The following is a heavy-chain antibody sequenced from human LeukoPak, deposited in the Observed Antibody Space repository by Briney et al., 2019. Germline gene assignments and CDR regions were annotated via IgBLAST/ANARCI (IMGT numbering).Heavy chain of an antibody. Sequence: SETLSLTCTVSGGFISSGSYYWSWIRQPAGKGLEWIGRIYTSGSTNYNPSLKSRVTISVDTSKNQFSLKLSSVTAADTAVYYCAVQLRGFGEASSFYFDYWGQGTLVTVSS. CDR2: IYTSGST. CDR1: GGFISSGSYY. V-gene: IGHV4-61*02. D-gene: IGHD3-10*01. CDR3: AVQLRGFGEASSFYFDY. J-gene: IGHJ4*02.